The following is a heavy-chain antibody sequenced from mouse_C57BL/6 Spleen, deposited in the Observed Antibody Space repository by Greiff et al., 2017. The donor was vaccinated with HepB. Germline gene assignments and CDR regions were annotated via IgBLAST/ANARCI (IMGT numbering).Heavy chain of an antibody. CDR1: GFTFSDYY. V-gene: IGHV5-16*01. CDR3: ARESSGYAMDY. J-gene: IGHJ4*01. D-gene: IGHD3-2*02. Sequence: DVKLVESEGGLVQPGSSMKLSCTASGFTFSDYYMAWVRQVPEKGLEWVANINYDGSSTYYLDSLKSRFIISRDNAKNILYLQMSSLKSEDTATYYCARESSGYAMDYWGQGTSVTVSS. CDR2: INYDGSST.